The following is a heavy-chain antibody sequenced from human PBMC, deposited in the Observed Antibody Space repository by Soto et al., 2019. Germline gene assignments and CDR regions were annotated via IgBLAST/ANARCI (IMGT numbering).Heavy chain of an antibody. CDR1: GFTFSNYA. CDR3: SRGFSARKGYPQDY. V-gene: IGHV3-23*01. D-gene: IGHD5-18*01. Sequence: PGVSLRLSCAASGFTFSNYAMTWVRQAPGKGLEWVSGLNGSGGSTSSADSVKGRFAISRDNSKNTLYLQMNSLRDGDTAVYYWSRGFSARKGYPQDYWGQGTLGTVSS. J-gene: IGHJ4*02. CDR2: LNGSGGST.